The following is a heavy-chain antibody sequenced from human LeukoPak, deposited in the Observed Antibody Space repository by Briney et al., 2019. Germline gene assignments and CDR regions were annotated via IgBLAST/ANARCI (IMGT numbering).Heavy chain of an antibody. CDR3: AREMSGWYYFDY. J-gene: IGHJ4*02. CDR1: GYTFTSYY. V-gene: IGHV1-46*01. CDR2: INPSGGST. Sequence: ASVKVSCKASGYTFTSYYMHWVRQAPGQGLEWKGIINPSGGSTSYAQKFQGRVTMTRDTSTSTVYMELSSLRSEDTAVYYCAREMSGWYYFDYWGQGTLVTVSS. D-gene: IGHD6-19*01.